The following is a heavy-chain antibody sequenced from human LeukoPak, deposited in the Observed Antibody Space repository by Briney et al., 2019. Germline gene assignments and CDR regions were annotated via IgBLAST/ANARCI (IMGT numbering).Heavy chain of an antibody. CDR2: IYYSGST. CDR1: GYSISSGYY. Sequence: PSETLSLTCTVSGYSISSGYYWGWIRQPPGKGLEWIGYIYYSGSTNYNPSLKSRVTISVDTSKNQFSLRLSSVTAADTAVYYCASERDGWFDPWGQGTLVTVSS. J-gene: IGHJ5*02. V-gene: IGHV4-38-2*02. CDR3: ASERDGWFDP.